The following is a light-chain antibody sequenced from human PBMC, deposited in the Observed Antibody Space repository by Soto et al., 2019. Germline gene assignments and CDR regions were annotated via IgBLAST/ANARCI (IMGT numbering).Light chain of an antibody. J-gene: IGKJ5*01. Sequence: EIVLTQYPGTLSLSPGERVTLSCRASQSVSSSYLAWYQQKPGQAPRLLIYGASSRATGIPDKFSGSGSGTDFTLTITRLEPEDFAVYYCQQYDILPIT. CDR2: GAS. V-gene: IGKV3-20*01. CDR1: QSVSSSY. CDR3: QQYDILPIT.